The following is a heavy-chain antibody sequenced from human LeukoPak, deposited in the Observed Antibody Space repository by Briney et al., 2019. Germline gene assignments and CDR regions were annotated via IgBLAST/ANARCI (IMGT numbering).Heavy chain of an antibody. Sequence: GGSLRLSCAASGFTFNSYTMNWVRQAPGKGLEWVSSISSSSSYIYYAASVRGRFTISRDNAKNSLYLQMNRLRAVDTAVYYCARELQLERLAFGKEGSAFDYWGQGTLVTVSS. V-gene: IGHV3-21*01. D-gene: IGHD1-1*01. CDR2: ISSSSSYI. CDR3: ARELQLERLAFGKEGSAFDY. CDR1: GFTFNSYT. J-gene: IGHJ4*02.